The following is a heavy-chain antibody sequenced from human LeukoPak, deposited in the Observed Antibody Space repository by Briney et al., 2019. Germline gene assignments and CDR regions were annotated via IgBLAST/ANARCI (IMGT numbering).Heavy chain of an antibody. CDR2: ISAYNGNT. V-gene: IGHV1-18*01. D-gene: IGHD3-10*01. Sequence: ASAKVSCKASGYTFTSYGISWVRQAPGQGLEWMGWISAYNGNTNYAQKLQGRVTMTTDTSTSTAYMELRSLRSDDTAVYYCARDDRDGEAFTGSHNWFDPWGQGTLVTVSS. CDR3: ARDDRDGEAFTGSHNWFDP. CDR1: GYTFTSYG. J-gene: IGHJ5*02.